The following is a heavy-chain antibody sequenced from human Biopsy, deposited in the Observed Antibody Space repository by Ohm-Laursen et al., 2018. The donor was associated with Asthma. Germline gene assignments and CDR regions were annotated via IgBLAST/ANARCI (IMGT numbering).Heavy chain of an antibody. V-gene: IGHV1-69*01. CDR1: GDSFSNYA. CDR2: LIPVLGTP. Sequence: SSVKVSCTASGDSFSNYAISWVRQAPGQGLEWMGGLIPVLGTPDHAQMFEGRVTITPDESTSTAYMELSSLSSEDTAVYYCARGYSGSDRIVYYYSGLEVWGQGTTVTVSS. J-gene: IGHJ6*02. CDR3: ARGYSGSDRIVYYYSGLEV. D-gene: IGHD5-12*01.